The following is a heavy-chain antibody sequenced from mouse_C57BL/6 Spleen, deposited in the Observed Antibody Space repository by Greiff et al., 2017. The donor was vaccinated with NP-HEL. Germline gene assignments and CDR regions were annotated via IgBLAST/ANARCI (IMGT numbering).Heavy chain of an antibody. CDR3: TTDYYGSSLFAY. CDR1: GFNIKDDY. CDR2: IDPENGDT. Sequence: EVQLQQSGAELVRPGASVKLSCTASGFNIKDDYMHWVKQRPEQGLEWIGWIDPENGDTEYASKFQGKATITADTSSNTAYLQLSSLTSEDTAVYYCTTDYYGSSLFAYWGQGTLVTVSA. J-gene: IGHJ3*01. D-gene: IGHD1-1*01. V-gene: IGHV14-4*01.